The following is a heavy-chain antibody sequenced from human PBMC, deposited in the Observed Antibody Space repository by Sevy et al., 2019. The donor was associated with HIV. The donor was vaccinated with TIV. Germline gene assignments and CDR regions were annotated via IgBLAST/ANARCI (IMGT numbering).Heavy chain of an antibody. CDR1: GFTFSSYA. V-gene: IGHV3-23*01. J-gene: IGHJ4*02. D-gene: IGHD3-9*01. CDR2: ISGSGGST. CDR3: ALYLTGSPGDY. Sequence: GGSLRLSCAASGFTFSSYAMSWVRQAPGKGLEWVSAISGSGGSTYYVHSVKGRFTISRDNSKNTLYLQMNSLRAEDTAVYYCALYLTGSPGDYWGQGTLVTVSS.